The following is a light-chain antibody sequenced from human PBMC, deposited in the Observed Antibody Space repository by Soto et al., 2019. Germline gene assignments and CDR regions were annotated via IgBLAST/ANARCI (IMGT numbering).Light chain of an antibody. J-gene: IGLJ1*01. CDR2: RNN. Sequence: QSVLTQPPSASGTPGQRVTISCSVSSSNIGTNYVYWYQQLPGTAPKLLIYRNNQRPSGVPDRFSGSKSGTSASLAISGLRSEDEADYYCAEWDDRLRGLYVFGIGTKVTVL. CDR1: SSNIGTNY. CDR3: AEWDDRLRGLYV. V-gene: IGLV1-47*01.